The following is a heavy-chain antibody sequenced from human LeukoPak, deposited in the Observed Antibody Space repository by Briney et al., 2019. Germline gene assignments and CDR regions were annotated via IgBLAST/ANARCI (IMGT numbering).Heavy chain of an antibody. V-gene: IGHV3-74*01. J-gene: IGHJ2*01. CDR2: INSDGSST. CDR3: ARGSDCSGGSCYSYWYFDL. Sequence: GGSLRLSCAASAFTFSSYWMHWVRQAPGKGLVWVSRINSDGSSTSYADSVKGRFTISRDNAKNTLYLQMNSLRAEDKAMYYCARGSDCSGGSCYSYWYFDLWGRGTLVTVSS. D-gene: IGHD2-15*01. CDR1: AFTFSSYW.